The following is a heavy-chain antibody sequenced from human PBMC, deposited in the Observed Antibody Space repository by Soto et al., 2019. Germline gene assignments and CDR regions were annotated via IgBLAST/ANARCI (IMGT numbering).Heavy chain of an antibody. CDR1: GGSISSSSYY. D-gene: IGHD6-13*01. J-gene: IGHJ4*02. CDR3: ARFQYSSSPNFDY. CDR2: IYYSGST. V-gene: IGHV4-39*01. Sequence: QLQLQESGPGLVKPSETLSLTCTVSGGSISSSSYYWGWIRQPPGKGLEWIGSIYYSGSTYYNPSLKSRVTISVDTSKNQFSLKLSSVTAADTAVYYCARFQYSSSPNFDYWGLGTLVTVSS.